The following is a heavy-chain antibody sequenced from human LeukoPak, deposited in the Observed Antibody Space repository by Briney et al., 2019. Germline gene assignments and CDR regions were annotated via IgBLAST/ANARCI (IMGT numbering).Heavy chain of an antibody. Sequence: PGGSLRLSCAASGFTFSSYGMHWVRQAPGKGLEWVAFIRYDGSNKYYADSVKGRFTISRDSSKNTLYLQMNSLRAEDTAVYYCAKDRRHIVVVIAIPEEYYFDYWGQGTLVTVSS. V-gene: IGHV3-30*02. CDR2: IRYDGSNK. CDR1: GFTFSSYG. J-gene: IGHJ4*02. D-gene: IGHD2-21*01. CDR3: AKDRRHIVVVIAIPEEYYFDY.